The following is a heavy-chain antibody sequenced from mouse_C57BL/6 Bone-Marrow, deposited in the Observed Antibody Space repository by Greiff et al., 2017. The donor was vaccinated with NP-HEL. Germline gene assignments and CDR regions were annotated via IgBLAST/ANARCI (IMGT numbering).Heavy chain of an antibody. CDR2: INYDGSST. V-gene: IGHV5-16*01. D-gene: IGHD2-1*01. CDR3: ARDRGNGNYWYFDV. Sequence: EVQRVESEGGLVQPGSSMKLSCTASGFTFSDYYMAWVRQVPEKGLEWVANINYDGSSTYYLDSLKSRFIISRDNAKNILYLQMSSLKSEDTATYYCARDRGNGNYWYFDVWGTGTTVTVSS. J-gene: IGHJ1*03. CDR1: GFTFSDYY.